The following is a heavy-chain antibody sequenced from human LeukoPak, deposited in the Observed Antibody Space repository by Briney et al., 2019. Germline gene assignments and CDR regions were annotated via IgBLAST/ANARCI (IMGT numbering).Heavy chain of an antibody. J-gene: IGHJ4*02. D-gene: IGHD3-22*01. Sequence: GGSLRLSCAASGFTFSSYAMSWVRQAPGKGLEWVSAISCSGGSTYYADSVKGRFTISRDNSKNTLYLQMNSLRAEDTAVYYCAKDSRITMIVVVITTIDYWGQGTLVTVSS. CDR2: ISCSGGST. V-gene: IGHV3-23*01. CDR1: GFTFSSYA. CDR3: AKDSRITMIVVVITTIDY.